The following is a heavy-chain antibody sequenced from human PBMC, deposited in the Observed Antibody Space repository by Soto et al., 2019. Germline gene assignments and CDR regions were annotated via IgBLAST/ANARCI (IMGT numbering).Heavy chain of an antibody. D-gene: IGHD2-15*01. J-gene: IGHJ4*02. CDR3: ARHFCSGSGCYYLDY. Sequence: SETLSLTCTVSGGSISSYYWSWIRQPPGKGLEWIGYIHYTGSTDYNPSLKSRVTISVDASKNQFSLKLSSVTAADTAVYYCARHFCSGSGCYYLDYWGQGTLVTVSS. CDR2: IHYTGST. CDR1: GGSISSYY. V-gene: IGHV4-59*08.